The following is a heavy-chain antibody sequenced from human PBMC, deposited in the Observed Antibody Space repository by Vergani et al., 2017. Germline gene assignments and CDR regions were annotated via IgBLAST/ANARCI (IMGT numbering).Heavy chain of an antibody. CDR1: GGTFSSYA. Sequence: QVQLVQSGAEVKKPGSSVKVSCKASGGTFSSYAISWVRQAPGQGLEWMGGIIPIFGTANYAQKFQVRVTITADKSTSTAYMELSSLRSEDTAVYYCAREVSDFWGGYYEAGSYYYYMDVWGKGTTVTVSS. D-gene: IGHD3-3*01. CDR3: AREVSDFWGGYYEAGSYYYYMDV. V-gene: IGHV1-69*14. J-gene: IGHJ6*03. CDR2: IIPIFGTA.